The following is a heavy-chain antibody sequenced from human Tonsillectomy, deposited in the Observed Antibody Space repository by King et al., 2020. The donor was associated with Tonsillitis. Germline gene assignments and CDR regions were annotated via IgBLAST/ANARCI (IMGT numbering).Heavy chain of an antibody. Sequence: VQLVESGAEVKKPGASVKVSCKASGYTFSDYYMHWVRQAPGQGLEWMGWINPNSGGTNCAQKFQGRVTMTRDTSSSTAYMELSRLRSDDTAVYYCARGTGVEQGLVRFYYYFYMDVWGKGTTVTVSS. CDR3: ARGTGVEQGLVRFYYYFYMDV. V-gene: IGHV1-2*02. CDR1: GYTFSDYY. CDR2: INPNSGGT. J-gene: IGHJ6*03. D-gene: IGHD6-19*01.